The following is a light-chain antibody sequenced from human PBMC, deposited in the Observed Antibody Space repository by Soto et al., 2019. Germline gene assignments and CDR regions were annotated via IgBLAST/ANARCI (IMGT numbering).Light chain of an antibody. CDR2: DAS. V-gene: IGKV3-20*01. Sequence: EVVLTQSPATLSVSPGDRATLSCRASQYIGSAVAWYQHKVGQAPTLLIYDASSRATGIPARFSGSGSGTDFTLTISRLEPEDFAVYYCQQYGSSRSTFGQGTRLEIK. CDR3: QQYGSSRST. CDR1: QYIGSA. J-gene: IGKJ5*01.